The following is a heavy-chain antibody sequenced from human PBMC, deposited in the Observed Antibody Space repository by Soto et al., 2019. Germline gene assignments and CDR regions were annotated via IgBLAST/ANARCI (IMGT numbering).Heavy chain of an antibody. J-gene: IGHJ6*02. CDR2: IYYSGST. V-gene: IGHV4-30-4*01. CDR3: ARVRGRRYGMDV. D-gene: IGHD3-10*01. Sequence: QVQLQESGPGLVKPSQTLSLTCTVSGGSISSGDYYWSWIRQPPGRGLEWIGYIYYSGSTYYNPSLKSRVIISVDTSKNQFSLKLSSVTAADTAVYYCARVRGRRYGMDVWGQGTTVTVSS. CDR1: GGSISSGDYY.